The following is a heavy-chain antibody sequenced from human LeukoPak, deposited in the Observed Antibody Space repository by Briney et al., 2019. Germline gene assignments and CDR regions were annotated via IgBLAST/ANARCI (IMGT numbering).Heavy chain of an antibody. V-gene: IGHV3-74*01. Sequence: GGSLRLSCAASGFTFSSYWMHWVRQAPGKGLVWVSRINSDGSSTSYADSVKGRFTISRDNATNTLSLQMNSLRAEDTAVYYCAKRLAYTSGGSDYFDYWGQGTLVTVSS. CDR3: AKRLAYTSGGSDYFDY. CDR1: GFTFSSYW. CDR2: INSDGSST. D-gene: IGHD3-10*01. J-gene: IGHJ4*02.